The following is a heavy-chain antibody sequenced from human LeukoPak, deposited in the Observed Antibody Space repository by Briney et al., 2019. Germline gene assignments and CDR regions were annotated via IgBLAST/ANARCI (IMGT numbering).Heavy chain of an antibody. CDR2: INHSGST. V-gene: IGHV4-34*01. CDR3: ARGRYDFWSGYSFNYFDY. CDR1: GGSFSGYY. Sequence: SETLSLTCAVYGGSFSGYYWSWIRQPPGKGLEWIGEINHSGSTNYNPSLKSRVTISVDRSKNQFSLKLSSVTAADTAVYYCARGRYDFWSGYSFNYFDYWGQGTLVTVSS. D-gene: IGHD3-3*01. J-gene: IGHJ4*02.